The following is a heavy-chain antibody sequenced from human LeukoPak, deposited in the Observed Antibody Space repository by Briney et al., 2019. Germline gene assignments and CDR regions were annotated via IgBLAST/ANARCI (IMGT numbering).Heavy chain of an antibody. CDR3: ARDEGNAFDI. J-gene: IGHJ3*02. D-gene: IGHD6-13*01. CDR1: GGSISGYY. Sequence: SETLSLTCTVSGGSISGYYWSWIRQPPGKGLECIGYIYYSGSTNYNPSLKSRVTISVDTSKNQFSLKLSSVTAADTAVYYCARDEGNAFDIWGQGTMVTVSS. CDR2: IYYSGST. V-gene: IGHV4-59*01.